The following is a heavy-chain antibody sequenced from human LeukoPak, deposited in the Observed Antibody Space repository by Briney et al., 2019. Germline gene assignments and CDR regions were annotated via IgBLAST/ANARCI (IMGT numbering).Heavy chain of an antibody. J-gene: IGHJ2*01. CDR2: INPNSGGT. CDR1: GYTFTGYY. V-gene: IGHV1-2*06. CDR3: ARELPGEVWSYFDL. Sequence: GAPVKVSCKASGYTFTGYYMHWVRQAPGQGLEWMGRINPNSGGTNYAQKFQGRVTMTRDTSISTAYMELSRLRSDDTAVYYCARELPGEVWSYFDLWGRGTLVTVSS. D-gene: IGHD3-10*01.